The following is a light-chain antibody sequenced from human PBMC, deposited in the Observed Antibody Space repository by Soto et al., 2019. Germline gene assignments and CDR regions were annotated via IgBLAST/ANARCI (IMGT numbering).Light chain of an antibody. J-gene: IGLJ1*01. CDR3: SSFTSSSTHV. CDR2: DVS. CDR1: SSAVGAYNY. V-gene: IGLV2-14*01. Sequence: QSVLTQSASGSGSPGQSITISCPGTSSAVGAYNYVSWYQQHPGKAPKLMIYDVSNRPSGVSNRFSGSKSGNTASLTISALQSEDEADYYCSSFTSSSTHVFGTGTKVTVL.